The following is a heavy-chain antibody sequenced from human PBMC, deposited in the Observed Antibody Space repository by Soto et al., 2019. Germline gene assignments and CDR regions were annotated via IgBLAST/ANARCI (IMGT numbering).Heavy chain of an antibody. D-gene: IGHD3-3*01. V-gene: IGHV4-59*01. CDR2: IYYSGST. Sequence: QVQLQESGTGLVKPSETLSLTCTVSGGSISSYYWSWIRQPPGKGLEWIGYIYYSGSTNYNPSLKSRVTISVDTSKNQFSLKLSSVTAADTAVYYCARGLLRFLEWSFYGMDFCGQGTTLTASS. J-gene: IGHJ6*02. CDR1: GGSISSYY. CDR3: ARGLLRFLEWSFYGMDF.